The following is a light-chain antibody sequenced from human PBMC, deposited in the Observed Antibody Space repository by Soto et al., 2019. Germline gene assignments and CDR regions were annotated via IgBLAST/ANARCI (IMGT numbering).Light chain of an antibody. CDR2: GAS. Sequence: EIVLTQSPATLSLSPGERATLSCRASQSVTSTFFTWYQQRPGQAPRLLIYGASNRATGIPGRFSGSGSGTDFTLTISRLDPEDFAVYYCQVYGRSFGPGTTVDLK. J-gene: IGKJ3*01. CDR3: QVYGRS. V-gene: IGKV3-20*01. CDR1: QSVTSTF.